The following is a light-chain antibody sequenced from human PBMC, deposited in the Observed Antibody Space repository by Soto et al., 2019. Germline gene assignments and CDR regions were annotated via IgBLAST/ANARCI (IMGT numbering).Light chain of an antibody. J-gene: IGKJ2*01. CDR2: GAS. V-gene: IGKV3-20*01. Sequence: EIVLTQSPGTLSLSPGERATLSCRASQSISSTYLAWYHHKPGQAPRLLIYGASSRAAGIPDRFSGSGSGTDFNLTISRLEPEDFAVYYCHQYGSSRHTFGQGTKVEIK. CDR3: HQYGSSRHT. CDR1: QSISSTY.